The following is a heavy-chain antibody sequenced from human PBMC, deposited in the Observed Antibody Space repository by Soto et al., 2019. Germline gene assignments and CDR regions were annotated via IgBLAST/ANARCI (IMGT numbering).Heavy chain of an antibody. J-gene: IGHJ5*01. Sequence: QVQLQQSGPRLVKPSQTLSLTCAISGDSVSSNSATWDWIRQSPSRGLEWLGRTYYRSKWYTDYAVSAKGRITLTSXTSNNHLSLQLDSVTPDDTAVYYCARLIGDSWLDSWGQGTLVTVSS. D-gene: IGHD2-8*01. CDR1: GDSVSSNSAT. CDR3: ARLIGDSWLDS. CDR2: TYYRSKWYT. V-gene: IGHV6-1*01.